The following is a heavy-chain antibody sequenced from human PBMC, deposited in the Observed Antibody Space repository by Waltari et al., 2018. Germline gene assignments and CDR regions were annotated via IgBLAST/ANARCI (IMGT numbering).Heavy chain of an antibody. J-gene: IGHJ5*02. CDR2: IYYSGGT. CDR1: GGSISSGGYY. CDR3: AREAGNVGWFDP. V-gene: IGHV4-31*01. Sequence: QVQLQESGPGLVKPSQTLSLTCTVSGGSISSGGYYWSWIRQHPGKGLEWIGYIYYSGGTDYNPSLKSLVTISVDTSKNQFSLKLSSVTAADTAVYYCAREAGNVGWFDPWGQGTLVTVSS.